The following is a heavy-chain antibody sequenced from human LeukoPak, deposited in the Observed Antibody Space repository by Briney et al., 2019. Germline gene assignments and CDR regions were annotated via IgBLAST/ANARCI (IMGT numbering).Heavy chain of an antibody. J-gene: IGHJ4*02. V-gene: IGHV3-23*01. CDR1: GFTFYTYA. CDR3: AKDLLAAAGTLFFH. D-gene: IGHD6-13*01. Sequence: GGSLRLSCAASGFTFYTYAMSWVRQAPGKGLEWVSTISGSGGSTYYADSVKGRFTISRDNSKNTLYQQMNSLRAEDTAVYYCAKDLLAAAGTLFFHWGQGTLVPVSS. CDR2: ISGSGGST.